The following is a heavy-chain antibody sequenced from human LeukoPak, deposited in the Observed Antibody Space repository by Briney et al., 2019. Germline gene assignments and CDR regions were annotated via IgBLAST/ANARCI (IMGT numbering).Heavy chain of an antibody. V-gene: IGHV1-8*01. Sequence: ASVKVSCKASGYTLTSYDINWVRQATGQGLEWMGWMNPNSGNTGYAQKFQGRVTMTRNTSISTAYMELSSLRSEDTAVYYCARGEAAIGSSYYYCGMDVWGQGTTVTVSS. CDR1: GYTLTSYD. D-gene: IGHD2-2*02. J-gene: IGHJ6*02. CDR3: ARGEAAIGSSYYYCGMDV. CDR2: MNPNSGNT.